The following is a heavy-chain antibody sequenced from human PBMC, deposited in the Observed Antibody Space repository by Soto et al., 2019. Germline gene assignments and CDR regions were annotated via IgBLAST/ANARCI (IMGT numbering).Heavy chain of an antibody. CDR2: IVVGSGNT. J-gene: IGHJ3*02. Sequence: SVKVSCKASGFTFTSSAVQWVRQARGQRLEWIGWIVVGSGNTNYAQKFQERVTITRDMSTSTAYMELSSLRSEDTAVYYCAADPRDSSGYLLDAFDIWGQGTMVTVSS. CDR3: AADPRDSSGYLLDAFDI. D-gene: IGHD3-22*01. CDR1: GFTFTSSA. V-gene: IGHV1-58*01.